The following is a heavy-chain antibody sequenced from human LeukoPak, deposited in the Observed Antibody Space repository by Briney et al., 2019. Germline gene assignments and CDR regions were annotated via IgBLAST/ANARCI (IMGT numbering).Heavy chain of an antibody. Sequence: PGRSLRHSCAASGFTFSSYGMHWVRQAPGKGLEWLALIWYEGQTKFYADSVKGRFTISRDNSGNTLFLHMTNLRVEDTAVYYCAREWGRIAVAGGPGYWGQGALVTVSS. CDR1: GFTFSSYG. CDR3: AREWGRIAVAGGPGY. D-gene: IGHD6-19*01. J-gene: IGHJ4*02. CDR2: IWYEGQTK. V-gene: IGHV3-33*08.